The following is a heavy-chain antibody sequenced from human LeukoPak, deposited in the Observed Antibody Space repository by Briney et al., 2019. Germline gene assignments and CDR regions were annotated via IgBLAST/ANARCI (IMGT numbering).Heavy chain of an antibody. J-gene: IGHJ3*02. V-gene: IGHV1-2*02. D-gene: IGHD3-3*01. Sequence: ASVKVSCKASGYTFTGYYMHWVRQAPGQGLEWMGWINPNSGGTNYAQKFQGRVTMTRDTSISTAHMELSRLRSDDTAVYYCATIFGVARPAFDIWGQGTMVTVSS. CDR3: ATIFGVARPAFDI. CDR2: INPNSGGT. CDR1: GYTFTGYY.